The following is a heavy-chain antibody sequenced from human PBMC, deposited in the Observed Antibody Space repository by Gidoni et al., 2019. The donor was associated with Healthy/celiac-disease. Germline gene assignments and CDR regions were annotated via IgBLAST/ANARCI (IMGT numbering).Heavy chain of an antibody. Sequence: QVQLVESGGGVVQPGRSLRLSCAASGFTFSSYAMHWVRQAPGKGLEWVAVISYDGSNKYYADSVKGRFTISRDNSKNTLYLQMNSLRAEDTAVYYCARARRESVDYWGQGTLVTVSS. CDR3: ARARRESVDY. V-gene: IGHV3-30-3*01. J-gene: IGHJ4*02. D-gene: IGHD3-10*01. CDR1: GFTFSSYA. CDR2: ISYDGSNK.